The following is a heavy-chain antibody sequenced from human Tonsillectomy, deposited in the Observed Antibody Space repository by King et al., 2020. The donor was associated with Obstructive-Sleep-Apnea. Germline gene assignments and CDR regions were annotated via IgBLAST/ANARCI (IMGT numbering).Heavy chain of an antibody. CDR1: GGAISSGDYY. V-gene: IGHV4-30-4*01. CDR3: ARVKYSCSDFCRWFDP. Sequence: VQLQESGPGLVKPSQTLSLICTVSGGAISSGDYYWSWIRQPPGKGLDWIGYIYYSGSTYYNPSLKSRVTIAVDTSENQFSLKLSSMTAADTAVYYCARVKYSCSDFCRWFDPWGQGTLVTVSS. CDR2: IYYSGST. J-gene: IGHJ5*02. D-gene: IGHD5-12*01.